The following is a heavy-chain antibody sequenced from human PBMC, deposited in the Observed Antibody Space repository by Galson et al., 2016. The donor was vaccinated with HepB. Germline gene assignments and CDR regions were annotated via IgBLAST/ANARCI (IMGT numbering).Heavy chain of an antibody. Sequence: SLRLSCAASGFTFSSYDMHWVRQATGKGLEWVSAIGADGGTYYAGSVKGRFTISRENAKNSLYLQMNSLRAGDTAVYYCARGLGDFWGGVRARGAMDVWGQGTTVTASS. CDR2: IGADGGT. J-gene: IGHJ6*02. V-gene: IGHV3-13*01. D-gene: IGHD3-3*01. CDR1: GFTFSSYD. CDR3: ARGLGDFWGGVRARGAMDV.